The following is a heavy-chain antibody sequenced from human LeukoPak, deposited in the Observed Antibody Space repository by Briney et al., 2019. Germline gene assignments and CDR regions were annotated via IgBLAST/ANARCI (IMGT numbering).Heavy chain of an antibody. CDR1: GFTFSSYG. D-gene: IGHD6-6*01. J-gene: IGHJ5*02. CDR2: ISGSGVST. Sequence: GSLRLSCAASGFTFSSYGMSWVRQAPGKGLEWVSTISGSGVSTYYADSVKGRFTISRDNSKNTLYLQMNSLRAEDTAVYYCARDLGPQYSSSSERDWWFDPWGQGTLVTVSS. CDR3: ARDLGPQYSSSSERDWWFDP. V-gene: IGHV3-23*01.